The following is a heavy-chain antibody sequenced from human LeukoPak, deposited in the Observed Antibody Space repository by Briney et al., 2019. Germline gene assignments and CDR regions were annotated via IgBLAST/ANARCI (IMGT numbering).Heavy chain of an antibody. Sequence: SETLSLTCTVSGGSISSSDHYWGWIRQPPGKGLEWIGYIYYTGSTYYSPSLKSRVTISVDTSKNQFSLRLTSVTAADTAVYYCARHARPTGGHTYGPIDYCGQGTLVTVPS. V-gene: IGHV4-39*01. CDR1: GGSISSSDHY. D-gene: IGHD5-18*01. J-gene: IGHJ4*02. CDR2: IYYTGST. CDR3: ARHARPTGGHTYGPIDY.